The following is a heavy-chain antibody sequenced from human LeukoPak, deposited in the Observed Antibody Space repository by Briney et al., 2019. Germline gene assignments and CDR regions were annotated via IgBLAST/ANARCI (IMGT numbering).Heavy chain of an antibody. Sequence: GGSLRLSCAASGFTFSTYWMHWVRQAPGKGLVWVSRINTDGSDTTYADSVKGRFTISRDNARNTLYLQMNSLRADDTAVYYCARDSPWLPDPYWGQGTLVTDSS. CDR1: GFTFSTYW. CDR3: ARDSPWLPDPY. J-gene: IGHJ4*02. CDR2: INTDGSDT. D-gene: IGHD5-24*01. V-gene: IGHV3-74*03.